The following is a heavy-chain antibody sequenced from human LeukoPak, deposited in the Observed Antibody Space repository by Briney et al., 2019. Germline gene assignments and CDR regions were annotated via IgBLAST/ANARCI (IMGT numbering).Heavy chain of an antibody. J-gene: IGHJ4*02. V-gene: IGHV3-23*01. Sequence: PGGSLRLSCAASGFTFSSYAMSWVRQAPGKGLEWVSAISGSGGSTYYADSVKGRFTISRDNSKKSLYLQMNNLRPEDTAMYYCLGAGPDTYWGRGTQVTVPS. CDR3: LGAGPDTY. D-gene: IGHD1-14*01. CDR1: GFTFSSYA. CDR2: ISGSGGST.